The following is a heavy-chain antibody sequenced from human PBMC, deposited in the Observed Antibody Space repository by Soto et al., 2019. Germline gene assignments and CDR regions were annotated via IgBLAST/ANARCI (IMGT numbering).Heavy chain of an antibody. D-gene: IGHD3-3*01. CDR1: GGSISSGGYY. J-gene: IGHJ4*02. CDR3: ARVNDFWSRALDY. V-gene: IGHV4-31*11. Sequence: SETLSLTCAVSGGSISSGGYYWSWIRQHPGKGLEWIGYIYYSGSTYYNPSLKSRVTISVDTSKNQFSLKLSSVTAADTAVYYCARVNDFWSRALDYWGQGTLVTVSS. CDR2: IYYSGST.